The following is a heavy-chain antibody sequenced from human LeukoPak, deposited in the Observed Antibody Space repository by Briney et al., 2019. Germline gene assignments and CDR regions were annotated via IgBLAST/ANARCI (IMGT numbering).Heavy chain of an antibody. CDR2: INPSGGST. J-gene: IGHJ4*02. D-gene: IGHD2-21*02. CDR3: ARDGVVVTAIPVYYFDY. Sequence: ASVKVSCKASGYTFTSYYMHWVRQAPGQGLEWMGIINPSGGSTSYAQKFQGRVTMTRDTSTSTVYVELSSLRSEDTAVYYCARDGVVVTAIPVYYFDYWGQGTLVTVSS. V-gene: IGHV1-46*01. CDR1: GYTFTSYY.